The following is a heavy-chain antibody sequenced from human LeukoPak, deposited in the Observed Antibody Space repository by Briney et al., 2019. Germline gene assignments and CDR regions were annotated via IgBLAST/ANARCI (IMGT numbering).Heavy chain of an antibody. CDR1: GFTVSSNY. V-gene: IGHV3-66*01. D-gene: IGHD6-13*01. CDR2: LYSDGST. J-gene: IGHJ4*02. CDR3: ARDSSYDSSWHE. Sequence: PGGSLRLSCAASGFTVSSNYMSWVRQAPGKGLEWVSILYSDGSTYYADSVKGRFTISRDNSKNTLYLQMNSLRAEDTAVYYCARDSSYDSSWHEWGQGTLVTVSS.